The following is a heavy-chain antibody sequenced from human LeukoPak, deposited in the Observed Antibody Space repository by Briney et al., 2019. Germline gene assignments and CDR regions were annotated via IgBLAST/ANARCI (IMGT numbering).Heavy chain of an antibody. CDR2: THPSGNT. CDR1: GASNNSYY. CDR3: ARKAPKKGWFDP. J-gene: IGHJ5*02. Sequence: PSETLSLSCTVSGASNNSYYWSWIRQPPGKGLEWIGYTHPSGNTNYSPSLKSRVTISMDTSTNQFSLELKSVTAADTAVYFCARKAPKKGWFDPWGQGTLVTVSS. V-gene: IGHV4-4*09.